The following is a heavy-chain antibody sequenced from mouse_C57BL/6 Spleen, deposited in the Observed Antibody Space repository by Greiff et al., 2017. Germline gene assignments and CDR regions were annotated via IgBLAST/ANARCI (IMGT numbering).Heavy chain of an antibody. J-gene: IGHJ3*01. CDR2: IDPSDSET. Sequence: QVQLQPGAELVRPGSSVKLSCKASGYTFTSYWMHWVKQRPIQGLEWIGNIDPSDSETHYNQKFKDKATLTVDKSSSTAYMQLSSLTSEDSAVYYCARDSGWFAYWGQGTLVTVSA. V-gene: IGHV1-52*01. CDR3: ARDSGWFAY. D-gene: IGHD3-2*02. CDR1: GYTFTSYW.